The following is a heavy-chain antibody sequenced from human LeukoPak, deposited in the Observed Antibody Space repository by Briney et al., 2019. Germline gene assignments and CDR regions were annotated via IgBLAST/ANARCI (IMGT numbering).Heavy chain of an antibody. CDR2: IKSEPNGGTT. V-gene: IGHV3-15*01. CDR1: GFTFSNAW. CDR3: STGGYYFDY. Sequence: PGGSLRLSCAGSGFTFSNAWMNWVRQAPGKGLEWVGRIKSEPNGGTTDYAAPVKGGFSISRDDSRNTVYLQINSLETEDTAVYYCSTGGYYFDYWGLGTLVTVSS. J-gene: IGHJ4*02.